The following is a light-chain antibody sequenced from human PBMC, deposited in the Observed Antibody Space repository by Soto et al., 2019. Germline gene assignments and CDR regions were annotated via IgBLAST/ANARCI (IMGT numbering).Light chain of an antibody. Sequence: EIVMTQSPLSLPVTPGEPASISCRSSQSLLQSNGFNYLDWYLQKPGQSPQLLIYLGSNRASGVPGRFSGSGSGTDFTLKISRVEAEDVGIYYCMQALQTLPLTFGGGTKVEIK. J-gene: IGKJ4*01. V-gene: IGKV2-28*01. CDR3: MQALQTLPLT. CDR2: LGS. CDR1: QSLLQSNGFNY.